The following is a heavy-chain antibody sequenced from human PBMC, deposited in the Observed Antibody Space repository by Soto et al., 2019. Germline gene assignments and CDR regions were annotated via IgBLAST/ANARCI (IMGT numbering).Heavy chain of an antibody. V-gene: IGHV4-59*08. CDR1: GGSTDSLY. Sequence: QVQLQESGPGLVKPSETLFVTCTVSGGSTDSLYWSWVRQPPGKGLEWIGYVSYSGSTTYNPSLKSRVIVSIDTSKNQFSLKLTSVTAADTAVNYCARQGYYDLLSGYYLFDYWGQGILVTVSS. CDR3: ARQGYYDLLSGYYLFDY. J-gene: IGHJ4*02. CDR2: VSYSGST. D-gene: IGHD3-3*01.